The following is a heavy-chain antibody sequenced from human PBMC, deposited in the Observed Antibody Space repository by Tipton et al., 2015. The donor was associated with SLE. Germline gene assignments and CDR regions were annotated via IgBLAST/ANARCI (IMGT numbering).Heavy chain of an antibody. V-gene: IGHV4-61*02. D-gene: IGHD3-22*01. CDR2: ISTSGST. CDR1: GDSINTGRPY. CDR3: VREGPYYQDTSGHYYREGHYYYYMDV. J-gene: IGHJ6*03. Sequence: TLSLTCTVAGDSINTGRPYWTWIRQPAGKGLEWIGRISTSGSTNYNPSLKSRVSISTDTSKNHISLKLSSVTAADTAVYYCVREGPYYQDTSGHYYREGHYYYYMDVWGKGTTVTASS.